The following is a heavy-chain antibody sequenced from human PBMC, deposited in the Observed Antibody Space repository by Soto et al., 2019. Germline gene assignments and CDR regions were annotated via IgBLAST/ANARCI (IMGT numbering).Heavy chain of an antibody. V-gene: IGHV3-7*01. D-gene: IGHD2-15*01. J-gene: IGHJ4*02. CDR2: IKLDGSER. CDR3: ARGYY. Sequence: EVQLVESGGGLVQPGGSLRLSCAASGFTFSSVRSYWMSWVRQAPGKGLEWVANIKLDGSERYYVDSVKGRFTISRDDARNSRYLQMNSLRAEDTAIYSCARGYYWGQGTLVSVSS. CDR1: GFTFSSVRSYW.